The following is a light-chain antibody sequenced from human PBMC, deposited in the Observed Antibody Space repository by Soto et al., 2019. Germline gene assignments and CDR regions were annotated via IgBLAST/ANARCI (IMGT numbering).Light chain of an antibody. Sequence: EIVLTQSPATLSSCPGERATLSCRASQAVNTRLAWYQHKPGQAPRLLIYGASSRATGIPDRFSGSVSGTDFTLTISRLEPEDFAVYYCQQYGSSPITFGQGTRLEIK. CDR1: QAVNTR. V-gene: IGKV3-20*01. CDR2: GAS. J-gene: IGKJ5*01. CDR3: QQYGSSPIT.